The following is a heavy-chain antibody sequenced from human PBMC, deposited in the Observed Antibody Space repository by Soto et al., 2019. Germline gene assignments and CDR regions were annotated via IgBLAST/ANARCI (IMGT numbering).Heavy chain of an antibody. CDR3: ARDATTPELRFLAWHNYDYNGMDV. CDR1: GYSFTAYG. J-gene: IGHJ6*02. V-gene: IGHV1-18*01. D-gene: IGHD3-3*01. CDR2: ISCYNGKT. Sequence: QVQVVQSGDEVKETGASVRVSCKTSGYSFTAYGISWVRQAPGQGLEWMGWISCYNGKTKYAQKVQGRVTMTTDKATSTAYMEVRSLTSDDTAIYDCARDATTPELRFLAWHNYDYNGMDVWCQGTTVTVSS.